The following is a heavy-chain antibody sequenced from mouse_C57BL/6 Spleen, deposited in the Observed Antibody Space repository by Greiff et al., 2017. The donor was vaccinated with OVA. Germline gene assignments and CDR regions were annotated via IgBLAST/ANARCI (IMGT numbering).Heavy chain of an antibody. J-gene: IGHJ1*03. CDR2: IDPSDSYT. CDR3: ARFYSNYGYFDV. D-gene: IGHD2-5*01. CDR1: GYTFTSYW. V-gene: IGHV1-69*01. Sequence: QVQLQQSGAELVMPGASVKLSCKASGYTFTSYWMHWVKQRPGQGLEWIGEIDPSDSYTNYNQKFKGKSTLTVDKSSSTAYMQLSSLTSEDSAVYYCARFYSNYGYFDVWGTGTTVTVSS.